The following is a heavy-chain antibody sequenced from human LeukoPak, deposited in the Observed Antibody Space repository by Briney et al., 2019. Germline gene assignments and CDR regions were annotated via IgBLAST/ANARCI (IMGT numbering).Heavy chain of an antibody. CDR1: GFNFSTYW. J-gene: IGHJ5*02. Sequence: PGGSLRLSCAASGFNFSTYWMTWVRQAPGKGLEWVANIKQDGSEKYYVDSVKARFTISRDNAKNTLYLQMNSLRAEDTAVYYCAKTAASLLWFGAHWFDPWGQGTLVTVSS. V-gene: IGHV3-7*03. CDR2: IKQDGSEK. CDR3: AKTAASLLWFGAHWFDP. D-gene: IGHD3-10*01.